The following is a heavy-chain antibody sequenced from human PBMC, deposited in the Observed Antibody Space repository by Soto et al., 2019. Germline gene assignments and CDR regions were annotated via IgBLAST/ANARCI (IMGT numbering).Heavy chain of an antibody. D-gene: IGHD6-13*01. V-gene: IGHV1-69*13. CDR2: ILPIFGTA. CDR3: ARRIAAAGPYYYYGMDV. Sequence: ASVKVSCKASGGTFSSYAISWVRQAPGHGLEWMGGILPIFGTANYAQKFQGRVTITADESTSTAYMELSSLRSEDTAVYYCARRIAAAGPYYYYGMDVWGQGTTVTVSS. CDR1: GGTFSSYA. J-gene: IGHJ6*02.